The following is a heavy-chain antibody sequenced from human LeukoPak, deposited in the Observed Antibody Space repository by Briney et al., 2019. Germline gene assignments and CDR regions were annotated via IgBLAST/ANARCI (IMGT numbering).Heavy chain of an antibody. V-gene: IGHV3-49*04. Sequence: GGSLRLSCTASGFTFGDYAMSWVRQAPGKGLEWVGFIRSKAYGGTTEYAAFVKGRFTISRDDSKSIAYLQMNSLKTEDTAVYYCTRGARCSSTSCYADYWGQGTLVTVSS. J-gene: IGHJ4*02. CDR2: IRSKAYGGTT. CDR3: TRGARCSSTSCYADY. D-gene: IGHD2-2*01. CDR1: GFTFGDYA.